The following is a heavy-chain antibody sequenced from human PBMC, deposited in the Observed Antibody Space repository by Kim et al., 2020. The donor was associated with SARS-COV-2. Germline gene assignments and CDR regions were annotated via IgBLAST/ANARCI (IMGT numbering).Heavy chain of an antibody. CDR2: IYYSGST. Sequence: SETLSLTCTVSGGSISSSSYYWGWIRQPPGKGLEWIGSIYYSGSTYYNPSLKSRVTISVDTSKNQFSLKLSSVTAADTAVYYCAGGLWLLRYTERDDAFDIWGQGTMVTVSS. CDR1: GGSISSSSYY. V-gene: IGHV4-39*01. D-gene: IGHD3-22*01. J-gene: IGHJ3*02. CDR3: AGGLWLLRYTERDDAFDI.